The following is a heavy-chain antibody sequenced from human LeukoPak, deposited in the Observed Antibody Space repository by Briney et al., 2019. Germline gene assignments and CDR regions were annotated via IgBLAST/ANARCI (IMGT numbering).Heavy chain of an antibody. Sequence: GASVKVSCKASGYIFTAYYMHWVRQAPGQGLEWMGWINPNSGGTNYAQKFQGRVTMTRDTSISTAYMELSRLRSDDTAVYYCARGGSGWYLLIDYWGQGTLVTVSS. J-gene: IGHJ4*02. CDR1: GYIFTAYY. CDR2: INPNSGGT. D-gene: IGHD6-19*01. V-gene: IGHV1-2*02. CDR3: ARGGSGWYLLIDY.